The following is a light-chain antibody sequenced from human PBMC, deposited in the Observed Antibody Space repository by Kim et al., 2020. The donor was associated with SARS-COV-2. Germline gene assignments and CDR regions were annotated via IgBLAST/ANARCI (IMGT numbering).Light chain of an antibody. CDR3: MQSIQTPLT. Sequence: PASMYCRSSKSRLHSNGYNYLDWYLQKPGQAPQLVISLASNRASGVPDRFSGSGSGTDYTLKISRVEAEDVGVYYCMQSIQTPLTFGGGTKVDIK. CDR1: KSRLHSNGYNY. J-gene: IGKJ4*01. V-gene: IGKV2-28*01. CDR2: LAS.